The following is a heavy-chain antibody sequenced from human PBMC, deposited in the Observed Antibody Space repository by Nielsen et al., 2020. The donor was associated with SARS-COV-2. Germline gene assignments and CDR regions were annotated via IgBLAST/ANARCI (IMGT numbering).Heavy chain of an antibody. D-gene: IGHD6-13*01. J-gene: IGHJ5*02. V-gene: IGHV4-4*02. CDR1: GGSISSSNW. CDR2: IYHSGST. CDR3: ARGRGIAAAGTAKYNWFDP. Sequence: GSLRLSCAVSGGSISSSNWWSWVRQPPGKGLEWIGEIYHSGSTNYNPSLKSRVTISVDKSKNQFSLKLSSVTAADTAVYYCARGRGIAAAGTAKYNWFDPWGQGTLVTVSS.